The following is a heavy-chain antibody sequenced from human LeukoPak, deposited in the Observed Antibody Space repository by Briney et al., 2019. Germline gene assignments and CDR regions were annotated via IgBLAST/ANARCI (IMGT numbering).Heavy chain of an antibody. CDR3: ARVDSSGPYYFDY. V-gene: IGHV4-30-4*01. J-gene: IGHJ4*02. D-gene: IGHD6-19*01. Sequence: SETLSLTCTVSGGSISSSSYYWSWIRQPPGKGLEWIGYIYYSGSTYYNPSLKSRVTISVDTSKNQFSLKLSSVTAADTAVYYCARVDSSGPYYFDYWGQGTLVTVSS. CDR1: GGSISSSSYY. CDR2: IYYSGST.